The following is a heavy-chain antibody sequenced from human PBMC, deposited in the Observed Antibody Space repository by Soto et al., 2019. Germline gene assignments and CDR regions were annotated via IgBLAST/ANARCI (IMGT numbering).Heavy chain of an antibody. CDR3: ARVWGNDYYDSSGPYYYYGMDV. V-gene: IGHV3-11*01. CDR2: ISSSGSTI. CDR1: GFTFSDYY. D-gene: IGHD3-22*01. J-gene: IGHJ6*02. Sequence: GSLRLSCAASGFTFSDYYMSWIRQAPGKGLEWVSYISSSGSTIYYADSVKGRFTISRDNAKNSLYLQMNSLRAEDTAVYYCARVWGNDYYDSSGPYYYYGMDVWGQGTTVTVSS.